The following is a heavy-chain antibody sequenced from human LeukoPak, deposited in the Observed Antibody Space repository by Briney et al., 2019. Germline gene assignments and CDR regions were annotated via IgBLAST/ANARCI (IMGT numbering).Heavy chain of an antibody. V-gene: IGHV1-8*01. CDR1: GYTFTSYD. CDR2: MNPNSGNT. CDR3: ARAASYSSSGKTRKNYYFDY. Sequence: ASVKVSCKASGYTFTSYDINWVRQATGQGLEWMGWMNPNSGNTGYAQKFQGRVTMTRNTSRSTAYMELSSLRSEDTAVYYCARAASYSSSGKTRKNYYFDYWGQGTLVTVSS. J-gene: IGHJ4*02. D-gene: IGHD6-13*01.